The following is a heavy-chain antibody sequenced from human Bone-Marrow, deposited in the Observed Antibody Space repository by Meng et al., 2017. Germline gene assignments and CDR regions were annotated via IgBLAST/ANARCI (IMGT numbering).Heavy chain of an antibody. Sequence: SETLSLTCTVSGGSISSSSYYWGWIRQPPGKGLEWIGSIYYSGSTYYNPSLKSRVTISVDTSKNQFSLKLSSVTAADTAVYYCARVLGTDDDYWGQGTLVTVSS. D-gene: IGHD1-1*01. CDR2: IYYSGST. CDR3: ARVLGTDDDY. J-gene: IGHJ4*02. CDR1: GGSISSSSYY. V-gene: IGHV4-39*07.